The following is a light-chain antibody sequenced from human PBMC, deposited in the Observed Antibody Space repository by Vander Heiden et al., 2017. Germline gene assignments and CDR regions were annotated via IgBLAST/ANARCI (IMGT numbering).Light chain of an antibody. CDR3: QQYNDWPLT. CDR1: QIVSIN. Sequence: EIVMTHSPATLSVSPGERATLSCRASQIVSINLAWNQQKPGQAPRLLIYGASTRATGVPARFSGSGSGTEFTLTIRSLQSEDFAVYYCQQYNDWPLTFGGGTKVEIK. J-gene: IGKJ4*01. CDR2: GAS. V-gene: IGKV3-15*01.